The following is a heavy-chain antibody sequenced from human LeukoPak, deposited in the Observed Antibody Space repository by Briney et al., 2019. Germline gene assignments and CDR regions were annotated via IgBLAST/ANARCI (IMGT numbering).Heavy chain of an antibody. J-gene: IGHJ4*02. Sequence: SETLSLTCTVSGGSISSSSYYWGWIRQPPGKGLEWIGSIYYSGSTYYNPSLKSRVTISVDTSKNQFSLKLSSVTAADTAVYYCARALEVAGGEVFDYWGQGTLVTVSS. CDR1: GGSISSSSYY. D-gene: IGHD6-19*01. V-gene: IGHV4-39*01. CDR3: ARALEVAGGEVFDY. CDR2: IYYSGST.